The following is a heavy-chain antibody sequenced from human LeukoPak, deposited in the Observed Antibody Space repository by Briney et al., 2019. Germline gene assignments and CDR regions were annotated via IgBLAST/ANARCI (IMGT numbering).Heavy chain of an antibody. J-gene: IGHJ4*02. CDR1: GYTFTGYY. CDR3: ARELASGNTFDY. D-gene: IGHD6-25*01. V-gene: IGHV1-2*02. CDR2: INPNSGGT. Sequence: ASVKVSCKASGYTFTGYYMHWERQAPGQGLEWVGWINPNSGGTNYAQKFQGRVTMTRDTSISTAYMELSRLRSDDTAVYYCARELASGNTFDYWGRGTLVTVSS.